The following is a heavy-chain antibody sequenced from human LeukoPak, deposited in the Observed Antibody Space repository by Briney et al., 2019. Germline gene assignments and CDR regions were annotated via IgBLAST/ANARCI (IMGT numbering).Heavy chain of an antibody. D-gene: IGHD3-10*01. V-gene: IGHV3-74*01. CDR2: INSDGSTT. Sequence: PGGSLRLSCGASGFTFSSYWMHWVRQAPGEGLVWISRINSDGSTTSYADSVKGRFTISRDNAKHTLYLQMNSLRAEDTAVYYCARGNYYGQDYWGQGTLVTVSS. CDR3: ARGNYYGQDY. CDR1: GFTFSSYW. J-gene: IGHJ4*02.